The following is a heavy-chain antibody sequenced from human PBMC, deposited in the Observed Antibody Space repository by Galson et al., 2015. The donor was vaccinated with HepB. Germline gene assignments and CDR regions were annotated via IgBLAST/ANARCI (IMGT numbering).Heavy chain of an antibody. CDR2: ISSSSRTI. V-gene: IGHV3-48*04. CDR1: GFDFNSYT. D-gene: IGHD6-13*01. J-gene: IGHJ4*02. CDR3: VTRIAGTPLIDY. Sequence: SLRLSCAGSGFDFNSYTMNWVRQAPGKGLEWVSYISSSSRTIYYADSVKGRFTVSRDNAKKSLFLQMESLRAEDTAVYYCVTRIAGTPLIDYWGRGTLVTVSS.